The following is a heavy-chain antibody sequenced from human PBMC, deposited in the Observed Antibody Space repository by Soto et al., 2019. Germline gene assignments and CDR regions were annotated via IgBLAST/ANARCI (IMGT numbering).Heavy chain of an antibody. CDR2: VKDGGHT. CDR1: GGSLSGYY. J-gene: IGHJ4*02. Sequence: QVQLQQWGAGLLKPSETLSLNCAVTGGSLSGYYWSWIRQPPGKGLEWIGEVKDGGHTNYSPSLRGRVTISSDTSNNQFSLRLNSVTPADTGVYYCARGHEGVAATHWDQGSQGTVSS. V-gene: IGHV4-34*01. CDR3: ARGHEGVAATH. D-gene: IGHD6-25*01.